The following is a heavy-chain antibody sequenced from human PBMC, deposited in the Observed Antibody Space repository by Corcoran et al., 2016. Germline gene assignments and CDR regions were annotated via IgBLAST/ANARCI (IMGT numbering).Heavy chain of an antibody. J-gene: IGHJ6*02. D-gene: IGHD2-2*03. CDR3: ARKWVDIVVVRPYYYYGMDV. CDR2: INPNSGGT. Sequence: QVQLVQSGAEVKKPGASVKVSCKASGYTFTGYYMHWVRQAPGQGLEWMGWINPNSGGTNYAQKFQGRVTMTRDTSISTAYMELSRLRSDDTAVDYCARKWVDIVVVRPYYYYGMDVWGQGTTVTVSS. CDR1: GYTFTGYY. V-gene: IGHV1-2*02.